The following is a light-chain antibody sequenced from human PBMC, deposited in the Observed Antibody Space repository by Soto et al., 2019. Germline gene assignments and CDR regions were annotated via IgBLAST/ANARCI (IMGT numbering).Light chain of an antibody. CDR1: ISDVGGYNF. V-gene: IGLV2-14*03. Sequence: QSALTQPASVSGSPGQSITISCTGTISDVGGYNFVSWYQQYPGKAPKLMICDVSNRPSGVSNRFSGSKSGNTASLTISGLQAEDEADYYCSSFTGRNYVFGTGTKLTVL. CDR3: SSFTGRNYV. CDR2: DVS. J-gene: IGLJ1*01.